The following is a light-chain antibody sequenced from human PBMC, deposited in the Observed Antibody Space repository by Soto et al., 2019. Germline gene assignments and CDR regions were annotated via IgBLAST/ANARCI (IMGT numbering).Light chain of an antibody. V-gene: IGKV1-5*01. CDR3: QQYSTYLT. Sequence: DIQMTQSPSTLSASVGDRVTITCRASQSISTWLAWYQQKPGKAPKLLIFEATTVETGVPSRFSGSGSGTDFTLTISSLQPDDLATEYCQQYSTYLTFGQGTKVEVK. J-gene: IGKJ1*01. CDR1: QSISTW. CDR2: EAT.